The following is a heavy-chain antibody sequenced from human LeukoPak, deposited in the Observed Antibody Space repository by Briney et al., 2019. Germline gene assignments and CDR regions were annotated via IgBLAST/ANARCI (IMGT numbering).Heavy chain of an antibody. V-gene: IGHV4-4*07. CDR3: ARGSGVAVGMAV. CDR2: FFPGGST. CDR1: GGSIGSSY. Sequence: SETLSLTCTVSGGSIGSSYWSWNRQPAGKGLEWIGRFFPGGSTYYNPSLESRVTMPVDTSKNQFSLNLSSVTAADTAVYFCARGSGVAVGMAVWGQGPTVIVSS. J-gene: IGHJ6*02. D-gene: IGHD6-19*01.